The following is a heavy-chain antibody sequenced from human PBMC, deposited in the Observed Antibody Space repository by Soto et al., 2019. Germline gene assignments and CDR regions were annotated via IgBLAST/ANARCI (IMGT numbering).Heavy chain of an antibody. CDR1: GASRATYY. J-gene: IGHJ4*02. CDR2: VYHTGST. Sequence: SVTLSLTCDFAGASRATYYLSWRRQAPGKGLEWIGNVYHTGSTDYNSSLRSRVTISVDTSKNQFSLNMNSVTAADTAVYYCARRLFGSGWTLDSWGQGALVTVSS. D-gene: IGHD6-19*01. CDR3: ARRLFGSGWTLDS. V-gene: IGHV4-59*13.